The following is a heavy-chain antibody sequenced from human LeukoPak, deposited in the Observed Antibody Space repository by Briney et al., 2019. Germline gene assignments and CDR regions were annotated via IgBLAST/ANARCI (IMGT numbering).Heavy chain of an antibody. J-gene: IGHJ6*03. V-gene: IGHV4-30-4*08. Sequence: SQTLSLTCTVSGGSISSGDYYWSWIRQPPGKGLEWIGYIYYSGSTYYNPSLKSRVTISVDTSKNQFSLKLSSVTAADTAVYYCAREVVLRFLEWQRHMDVWGKGTTVTVSS. CDR3: AREVVLRFLEWQRHMDV. CDR1: GGSISSGDYY. D-gene: IGHD3-3*01. CDR2: IYYSGST.